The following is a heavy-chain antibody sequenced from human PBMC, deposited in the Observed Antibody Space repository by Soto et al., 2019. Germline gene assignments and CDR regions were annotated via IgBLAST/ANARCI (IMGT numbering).Heavy chain of an antibody. V-gene: IGHV3-23*01. D-gene: IGHD5-18*01. J-gene: IGHJ4*02. CDR2: ISGSGGST. Sequence: GGSLRLSCEASGFTFSRVSMNWVRQVPGKGLEWVSAISGSGGSTYYADSVKGRFTISRDNSKNTLYLQMNSLRAEDTAVYYCAKDQKKGGYSYGYPYYFDYWGQGTLVTVSS. CDR1: GFTFSRVS. CDR3: AKDQKKGGYSYGYPYYFDY.